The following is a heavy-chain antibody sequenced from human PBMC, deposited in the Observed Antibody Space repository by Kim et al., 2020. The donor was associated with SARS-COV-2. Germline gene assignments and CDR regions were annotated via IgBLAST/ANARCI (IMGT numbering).Heavy chain of an antibody. D-gene: IGHD5-18*01. Sequence: SETLSLTCAVYSGSFSNYDWTWIRQPPGKGLEWIGEINHSGSTNYNPSLKSRVTISIDTSKNQFSLKMSSVTAADTAIYYCARTGYSYGFVGYWGQGTLVTVSS. CDR3: ARTGYSYGFVGY. CDR2: INHSGST. V-gene: IGHV4-34*01. J-gene: IGHJ4*02. CDR1: SGSFSNYD.